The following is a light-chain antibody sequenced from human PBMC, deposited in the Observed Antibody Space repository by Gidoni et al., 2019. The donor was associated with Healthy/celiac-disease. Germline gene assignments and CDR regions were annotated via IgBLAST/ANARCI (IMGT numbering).Light chain of an antibody. CDR1: SSDVGGYNY. CDR3: SSYTSSSTWV. CDR2: EVS. Sequence: QSALTQPASVSGSPVQSITISCTGTSSDVGGYNYVSWYQQHPGKAPKLMIYEVSNRPSGVSNRFSGSKSGNTDSLTISGLQAEDEADYYCSSYTSSSTWVFGGGTKLTVL. J-gene: IGLJ3*02. V-gene: IGLV2-14*01.